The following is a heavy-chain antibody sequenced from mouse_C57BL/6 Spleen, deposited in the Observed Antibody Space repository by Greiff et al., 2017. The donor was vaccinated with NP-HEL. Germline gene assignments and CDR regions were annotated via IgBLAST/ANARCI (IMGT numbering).Heavy chain of an antibody. CDR1: GYTFTDYN. Sequence: LQQSGPELVKPGASVKIPCKASGYTFTDYNMDWVKQSHGKSLEWIGDINPNNGGTIYNQKFKGKATLTVDKSSSTAYMELRSLTSEDTAVYYCARGDYAGYYYAMDYWGQGTSVTVSS. D-gene: IGHD2-4*01. J-gene: IGHJ4*01. V-gene: IGHV1-18*01. CDR2: INPNNGGT. CDR3: ARGDYAGYYYAMDY.